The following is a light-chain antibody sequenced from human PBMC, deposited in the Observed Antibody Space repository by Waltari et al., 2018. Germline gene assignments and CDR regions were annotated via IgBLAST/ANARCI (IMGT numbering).Light chain of an antibody. V-gene: IGLV4-69*01. CDR1: SGHITNV. J-gene: IGLJ3*02. CDR3: ETGGHGTWV. CDR2: VNSDGSH. Sequence: QLVLTQSPSASASLGASVKLTCTLSSGHITNVIAWHQQQPGKGPRYLMKVNSDGSHRKGDDIPDLFSGSGSGPERYLTISSLQSEDEADYYCETGGHGTWVFGGGTKLTVL.